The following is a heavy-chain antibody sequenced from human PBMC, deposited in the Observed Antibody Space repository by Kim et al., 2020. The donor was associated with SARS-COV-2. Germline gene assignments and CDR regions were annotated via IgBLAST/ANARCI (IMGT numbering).Heavy chain of an antibody. V-gene: IGHV1-18*01. CDR3: ARDTYYYDSSGYPNFNDAFGI. J-gene: IGHJ3*02. D-gene: IGHD3-22*01. CDR2: ISAYNGNT. Sequence: ASVKVSCKASGYTFTSYGISWVRQAPGQGLEWMGWISAYNGNTNYAQKLQGRVTMTTDTSTSTAYMELRSLRSDDTAVYYCARDTYYYDSSGYPNFNDAFGIWGQGTMVTVSS. CDR1: GYTFTSYG.